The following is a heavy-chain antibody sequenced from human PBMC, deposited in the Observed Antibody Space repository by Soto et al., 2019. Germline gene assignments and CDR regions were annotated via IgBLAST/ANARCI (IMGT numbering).Heavy chain of an antibody. CDR1: GYTFTSYG. CDR3: ARDLSYYYGSGAYGMDV. CDR2: ISAYNGNT. J-gene: IGHJ6*02. D-gene: IGHD3-10*01. V-gene: IGHV1-18*01. Sequence: QVQLVQSGAEVKKPGASVKVSCKASGYTFTSYGISWVRQAPGQGLEWMGWISAYNGNTNYAQKLQGRVTMTTDTSTSRAYRELSSLSSDDTAVYYCARDLSYYYGSGAYGMDVWGQGTTVTVSS.